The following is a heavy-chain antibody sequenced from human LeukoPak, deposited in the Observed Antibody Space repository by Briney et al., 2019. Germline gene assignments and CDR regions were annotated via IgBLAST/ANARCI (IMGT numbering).Heavy chain of an antibody. D-gene: IGHD2-21*01. CDR3: AKAPVTSCRGAYCYPFDY. J-gene: IGHJ4*02. Sequence: PGESLRLSCAASGFTFRSYGIHWVRQAPGKGLEWVAVMSYDGTNEYYADSLKGRFTISRDNSKNSLYLQMNSLRAEDAAVYYCAKAPVTSCRGAYCYPFDYWGQGTLVTVSS. V-gene: IGHV3-30*18. CDR1: GFTFRSYG. CDR2: MSYDGTNE.